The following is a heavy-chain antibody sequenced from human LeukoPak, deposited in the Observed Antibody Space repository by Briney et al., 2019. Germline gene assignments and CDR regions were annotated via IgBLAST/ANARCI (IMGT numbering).Heavy chain of an antibody. Sequence: SGGSLRLSCAASGFTFSTYSMNWVRQAPGKGLEWVSDISRSSTTIYYADSVKGRFTISRDNAKNSLYLQMNSLRAEDTAVYYCARAGYSSSWYLYWGQGTLITVSS. V-gene: IGHV3-48*01. CDR1: GFTFSTYS. D-gene: IGHD6-13*01. CDR3: ARAGYSSSWYLY. J-gene: IGHJ4*02. CDR2: ISRSSTTI.